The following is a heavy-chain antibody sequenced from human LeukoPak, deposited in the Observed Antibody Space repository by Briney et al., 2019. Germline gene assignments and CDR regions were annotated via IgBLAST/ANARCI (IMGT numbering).Heavy chain of an antibody. CDR1: AFTFNRYW. J-gene: IGHJ4*02. Sequence: AGGSLRLSCTASAFTFNRYWMNWVRQAPGKGLEWVAGIDGDGTEKYYVESVKGRFTISRDNAKKSVYLQMNSLRADDTAVYYCARAITVVDSYWGQGTLVTVSS. D-gene: IGHD2-2*01. V-gene: IGHV3-7*01. CDR2: IDGDGTEK. CDR3: ARAITVVDSY.